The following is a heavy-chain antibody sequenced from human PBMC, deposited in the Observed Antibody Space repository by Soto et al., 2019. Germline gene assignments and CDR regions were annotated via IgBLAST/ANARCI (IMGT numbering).Heavy chain of an antibody. CDR1: GGSISSYY. CDR3: ARGGIAAADALYSTPIDY. Sequence: SETLSLTCTVSGGSISSYYWSWIRQPPGKGLEWIGYIYYSGSTNYNPSLKSRVTISVDTSKNQFSLKLSSVTAADTAVYYCARGGIAAADALYSTPIDYWGQGTLVTVSS. J-gene: IGHJ4*02. V-gene: IGHV4-59*08. CDR2: IYYSGST. D-gene: IGHD6-13*01.